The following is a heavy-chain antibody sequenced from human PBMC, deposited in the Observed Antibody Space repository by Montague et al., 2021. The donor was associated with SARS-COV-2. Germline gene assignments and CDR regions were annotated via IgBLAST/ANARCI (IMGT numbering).Heavy chain of an antibody. CDR2: IWYDGSNK. CDR3: ARVFSYYGMDV. D-gene: IGHD2-21*01. Sequence: SLRLSFSASGFTFSSYGMHWVRQAPGKGLEWVAVIWYDGSNKYYADSVKGRFTISRDNSKSTLYLQMNSLRAEDTAVYYCARVFSYYGMDVWGQETTVTVSS. V-gene: IGHV3-33*01. J-gene: IGHJ6*02. CDR1: GFTFSSYG.